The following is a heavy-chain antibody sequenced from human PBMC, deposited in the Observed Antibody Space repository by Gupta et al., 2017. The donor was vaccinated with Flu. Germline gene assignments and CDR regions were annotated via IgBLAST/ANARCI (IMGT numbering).Heavy chain of an antibody. J-gene: IGHJ3*01. CDR2: ISWNSDTI. Sequence: EVQLVESGGGLVQPGRSLSLCRADSGLTFDAYAIHWVRQAPGKGLEWVSGISWNSDTIGYADSVKGRFTLSRDTAKNSLYLQMNSLRPEDTALYYCVKDRGYTWDAIDFWGQGTMVTVSS. V-gene: IGHV3-9*01. CDR1: GLTFDAYA. D-gene: IGHD6-13*01. CDR3: VKDRGYTWDAIDF.